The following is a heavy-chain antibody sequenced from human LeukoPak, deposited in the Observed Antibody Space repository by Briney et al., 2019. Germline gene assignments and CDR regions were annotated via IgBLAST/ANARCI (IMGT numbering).Heavy chain of an antibody. CDR1: GFTFSTYT. J-gene: IGHJ4*02. V-gene: IGHV3-23*01. Sequence: GGSLRLSCAASGFTFSTYTMSWVRQAPGKGLEWVSAISGSGGSTYYADSVKGRFTISRDNSKNTLYLQMNSLRAEDTAVYYCAKVWYDSSGYPFDYWGQGTLVTVSS. D-gene: IGHD3-22*01. CDR2: ISGSGGST. CDR3: AKVWYDSSGYPFDY.